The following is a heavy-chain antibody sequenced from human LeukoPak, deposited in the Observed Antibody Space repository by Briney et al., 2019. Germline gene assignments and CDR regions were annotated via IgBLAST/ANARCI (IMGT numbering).Heavy chain of an antibody. CDR3: VKGHDSSGYYLSYFDY. CDR2: ISGSGGST. Sequence: GGSLRLSCAASGFSFTNYAMTWVRQAPGKGLEWVSAISGSGGSTFYPDSVKGRFTISRDNSKNTLYLQINSLRAEDTAVYYCVKGHDSSGYYLSYFDYWGQGALVTVSS. V-gene: IGHV3-23*01. J-gene: IGHJ4*02. D-gene: IGHD3-22*01. CDR1: GFSFTNYA.